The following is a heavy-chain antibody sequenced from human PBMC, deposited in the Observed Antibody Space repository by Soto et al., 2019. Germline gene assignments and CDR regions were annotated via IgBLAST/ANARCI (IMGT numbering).Heavy chain of an antibody. CDR1: GYSFTSDW. CDR2: IYPEDSET. CDR3: ARLQGMQKYATGWTNF. J-gene: IGHJ4*02. D-gene: IGHD2-8*01. Sequence: EVQLVQSGAEVKKAGESLKISCKGSGYSFTSDWIGWVRQMPGKGLEWMGIIYPEDSETRYSPSFQGQVTISVDKSSSTAYLQWNSLKASDTAMYYCARLQGMQKYATGWTNFWGQGSRVTVSS. V-gene: IGHV5-51*01.